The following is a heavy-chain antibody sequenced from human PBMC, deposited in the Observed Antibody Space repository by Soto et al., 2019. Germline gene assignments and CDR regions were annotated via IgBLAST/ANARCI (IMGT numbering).Heavy chain of an antibody. CDR2: IYYSGST. J-gene: IGHJ5*02. V-gene: IGHV4-30-4*01. CDR1: GGSISSGGYY. CDR3: ARDLFGVVIS. Sequence: TSETLSLTCTVSGGSISSGGYYWSWIRQHPGKGLEWIGYIYYSGSTYYNPSLKSRVTISVDTSKNQFSLKLSSVTAEDTAVYYCARDLFGVVISWGQGTLVTVSS. D-gene: IGHD3-3*01.